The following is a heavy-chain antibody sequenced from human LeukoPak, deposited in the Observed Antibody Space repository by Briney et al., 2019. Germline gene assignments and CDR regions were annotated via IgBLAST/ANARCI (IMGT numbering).Heavy chain of an antibody. Sequence: GGSLRLSCAASGFTLSPYGMHWVRQAPGKGLEWVAVIWYDGSNKYYADSVKGRFTISRDNSKNTLYLQMNSLRAEDTAVYYCARDRISGGSCLDYWGQGTLVTVSS. J-gene: IGHJ4*02. CDR1: GFTLSPYG. CDR3: ARDRISGGSCLDY. V-gene: IGHV3-33*01. D-gene: IGHD2-15*01. CDR2: IWYDGSNK.